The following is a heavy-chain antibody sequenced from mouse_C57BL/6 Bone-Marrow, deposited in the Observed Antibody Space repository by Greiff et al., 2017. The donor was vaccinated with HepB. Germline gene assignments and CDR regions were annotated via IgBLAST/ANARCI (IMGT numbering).Heavy chain of an antibody. CDR1: GFTFSDAW. D-gene: IGHD2-3*01. V-gene: IGHV6-6*01. J-gene: IGHJ1*03. Sequence: EVNVVESGGGLVQPGGSMKLSCAASGFTFSDAWMDWVRQSPEKGLEWVAEIRNKANNHATYYAESVKGRFTISRDDSKSSVYLQMNSLRAEDTGIYYCTGGLLRPWYFDVWGTGTTVTVSS. CDR2: IRNKANNHAT. CDR3: TGGLLRPWYFDV.